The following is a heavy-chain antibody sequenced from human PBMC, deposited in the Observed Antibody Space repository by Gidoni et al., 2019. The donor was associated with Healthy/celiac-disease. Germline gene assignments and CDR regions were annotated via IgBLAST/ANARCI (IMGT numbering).Heavy chain of an antibody. CDR3: AKAPSGWPSYYYYYYGMDV. D-gene: IGHD6-19*01. J-gene: IGHJ6*02. CDR1: GFTFSSYA. Sequence: EVQLVESGGGLVQPGGSLRLSCAASGFTFSSYAMSWVRQAPGKGLEWVSAISGSGGSTYYADSVKGRFTISRDNSKNTLYLQMNSLRAEDTAVYYCAKAPSGWPSYYYYYYGMDVWGQGTTVTVSS. CDR2: ISGSGGST. V-gene: IGHV3-23*04.